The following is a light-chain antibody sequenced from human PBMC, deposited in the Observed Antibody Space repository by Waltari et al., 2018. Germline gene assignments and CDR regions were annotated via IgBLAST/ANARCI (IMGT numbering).Light chain of an antibody. J-gene: IGLJ2*01. Sequence: QSALTQPASVSGSTGQSITISCTGTSSDVGGYNSVSWYQQYPDKAPKLMIYDVSKRPSGVSNRFSGSKSGNTASLTISGLQAEDEADYYCCSYAGSSTHVLFGGGTKLTVL. CDR2: DVS. CDR3: CSYAGSSTHVL. V-gene: IGLV2-23*02. CDR1: SSDVGGYNS.